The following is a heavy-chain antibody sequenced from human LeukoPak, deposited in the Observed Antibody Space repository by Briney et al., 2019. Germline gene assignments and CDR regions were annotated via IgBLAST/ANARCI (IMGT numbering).Heavy chain of an antibody. CDR2: IYTSGST. D-gene: IGHD2-2*01. CDR1: GGSISSGSYY. J-gene: IGHJ6*03. CDR3: ARDGFREGPYCSCTSCYTYYYYYYMDV. Sequence: SQTLSLTCTVSGGSISSGSYYWSWIRQPAGKGLEWIGRIYTSGSTNYNPSLKSRVTISVDTSKNQFSLKLSSVTAADTAVYYCARDGFREGPYCSCTSCYTYYYYYYMDVWGKGTTVTVSS. V-gene: IGHV4-61*02.